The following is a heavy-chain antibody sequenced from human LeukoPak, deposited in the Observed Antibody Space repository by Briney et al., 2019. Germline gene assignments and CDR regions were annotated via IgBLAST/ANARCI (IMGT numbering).Heavy chain of an antibody. CDR2: IYYSGST. CDR1: GGSISSSSYY. CDR3: ARAPVKKMVRGVSTEFDY. V-gene: IGHV4-61*05. J-gene: IGHJ4*02. D-gene: IGHD3-10*01. Sequence: SETLSLTCTVSGGSISSSSYYWSWIRQPPGKGLEWIGYIYYSGSTNYNPSLKSRVTISVDTSKNQFSLKLSSVTAADTAAYYCARAPVKKMVRGVSTEFDYWGQGTLVTVSS.